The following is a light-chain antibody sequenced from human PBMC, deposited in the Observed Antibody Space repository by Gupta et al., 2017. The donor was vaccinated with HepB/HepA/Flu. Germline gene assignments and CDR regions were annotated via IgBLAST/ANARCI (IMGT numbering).Light chain of an antibody. CDR2: DNN. Sequence: QSLLTQPPSVSAAPGQKVTISCSGRSSNIGNNYVSWYQQLPGTAPKLLIYDNNKRPSGIPDRFSGSKSGASATLGITGLQTGDEADYYCGTWDSSLSAGVFGGGTKLTVL. V-gene: IGLV1-51*01. CDR1: SSNIGNNY. CDR3: GTWDSSLSAGV. J-gene: IGLJ3*02.